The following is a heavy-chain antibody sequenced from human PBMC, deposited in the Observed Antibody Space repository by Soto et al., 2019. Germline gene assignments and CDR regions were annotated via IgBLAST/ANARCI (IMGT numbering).Heavy chain of an antibody. Sequence: QLVQSGAEVKKPGSSVKVSCKASGGDFLSYTISWVRQAPGQGPEWMGTIIPILDVAKNAQKFQGRVAIXAXKXXSTVCMELRSLRSDDTAVYYCAEMWFGELWHGMDVWGQGTTITVSS. J-gene: IGHJ6*02. V-gene: IGHV1-69*02. D-gene: IGHD3-10*01. CDR3: AEMWFGELWHGMDV. CDR1: GGDFLSYT. CDR2: IIPILDVA.